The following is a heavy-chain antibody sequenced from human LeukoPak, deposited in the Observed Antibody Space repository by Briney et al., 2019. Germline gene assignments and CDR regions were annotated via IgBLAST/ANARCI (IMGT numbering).Heavy chain of an antibody. D-gene: IGHD2-2*02. CDR1: GFTFSSYS. CDR2: ISSSSSYI. J-gene: IGHJ6*03. V-gene: IGHV3-21*01. CDR3: AKVSQYCSSTSCYKYYYYMDV. Sequence: GGSLRLSCAASGFTFSSYSMNWVRQAPGKGLEWVSSISSSSSYIYYADSVKGRFTISRDNAKNSLYLQMSSLRAEDTAVYYCAKVSQYCSSTSCYKYYYYMDVWGKGTTVTVSS.